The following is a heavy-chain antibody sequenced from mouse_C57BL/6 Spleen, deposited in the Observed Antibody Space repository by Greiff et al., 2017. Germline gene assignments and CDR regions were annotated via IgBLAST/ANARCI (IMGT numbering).Heavy chain of an antibody. J-gene: IGHJ3*01. CDR2: IDPNSGGT. CDR1: GYTFTSYW. V-gene: IGHV1-72*01. D-gene: IGHD1-1*01. Sequence: QVQLQQPGAELVKPGASVKLSCKASGYTFTSYWMHWVKQRPGRGLGWIGRIDPNSGGTKYNEKFKSKATLTVDKPSSTAYMQLSSLTSEDSAVYYCARGYYYGSSPFAYWGQGTLVTVSA. CDR3: ARGYYYGSSPFAY.